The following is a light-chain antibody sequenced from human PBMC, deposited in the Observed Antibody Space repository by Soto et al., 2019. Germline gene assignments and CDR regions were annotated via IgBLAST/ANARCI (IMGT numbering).Light chain of an antibody. CDR1: QSVSSSY. CDR3: QQYGSSPWYT. V-gene: IGKV3-20*01. J-gene: IGKJ2*01. CDR2: GAS. Sequence: EIVLTQSPGTLSLSPGERATLSCRASQSVSSSYLAWYQQKPGQAPRLLIYGASSRATGIPDRFSGSGSGTDFTLTISRLEPEDFPVYYCQQYGSSPWYTFGQGTKLEIK.